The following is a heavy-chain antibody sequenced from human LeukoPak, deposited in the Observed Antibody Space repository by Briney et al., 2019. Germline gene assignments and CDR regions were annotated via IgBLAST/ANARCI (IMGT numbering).Heavy chain of an antibody. J-gene: IGHJ3*02. Sequence: SETLSLICTVSGGTISSYYWSWIRQPPGKGLESIGYIYSSGSTNYSPSLKSRVTISVDSSKNQFSLKLYSVTAADTAVYYCARRYSGYGNAFDIWGQGTMVTVSS. CDR1: GGTISSYY. V-gene: IGHV4-59*08. CDR2: IYSSGST. D-gene: IGHD5-12*01. CDR3: ARRYSGYGNAFDI.